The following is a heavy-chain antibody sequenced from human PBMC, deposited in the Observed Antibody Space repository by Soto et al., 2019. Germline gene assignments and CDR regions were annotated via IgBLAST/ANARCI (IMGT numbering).Heavy chain of an antibody. CDR3: VRGRYGDY. CDR2: ISAHSGNT. CDR1: GYAFTTYG. V-gene: IGHV1-18*01. D-gene: IGHD4-17*01. J-gene: IGHJ4*02. Sequence: QVHLVQSGAEVKKPGASVKVSCKGSGYAFTTYGITWVRQAPGQGLEWMGWISAHSGNTNYAQKLQGRVIVTRDTSTSTAYMELRSLRSDDTAVYYCVRGRYGDYWGQGALVTVSS.